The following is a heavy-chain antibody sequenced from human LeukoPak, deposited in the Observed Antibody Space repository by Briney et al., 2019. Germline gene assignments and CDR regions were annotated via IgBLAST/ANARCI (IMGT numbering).Heavy chain of an antibody. D-gene: IGHD3-22*01. CDR1: GDSISSYY. Sequence: SETLSLTCTVSGDSISSYYWSWIRQPAEKGLEWIGRIYSSGSTNYNPSLKSRVTMSADTSKNQFSLRLSSLTAAETAVYFCARDYYYHNSGFFGYWGQGTLVTVSS. CDR3: ARDYYYHNSGFFGY. CDR2: IYSSGST. V-gene: IGHV4-4*07. J-gene: IGHJ4*02.